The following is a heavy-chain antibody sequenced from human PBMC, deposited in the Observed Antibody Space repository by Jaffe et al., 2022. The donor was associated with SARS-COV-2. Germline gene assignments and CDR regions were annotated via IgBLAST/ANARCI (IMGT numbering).Heavy chain of an antibody. J-gene: IGHJ4*02. D-gene: IGHD1-1*01. CDR3: AKSTGSWD. CDR1: GFTFSNCA. Sequence: VQLVESGGGLVQPGGSLRLSCTASGFTFSNCAMIWARQAPGKGLELVSAINYSGGSTSYADSVQGRFTISRDNSKNTLYLLMSSLRAEDTAVYYCAKSTGSWDWGQGTLVTVSS. V-gene: IGHV3-23*04. CDR2: INYSGGST.